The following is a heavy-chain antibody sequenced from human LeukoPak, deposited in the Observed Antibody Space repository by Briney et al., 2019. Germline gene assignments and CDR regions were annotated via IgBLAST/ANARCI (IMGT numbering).Heavy chain of an antibody. Sequence: ASVKVSCKASGYTFTGYYMHWVRQAPGQGLEWMGWIIPNSGGTNYAQKFQGRVTMTRDTSISTAYMELSRLRSDDTAVYYCARLSWYDSSGYYYGVRDYWGQGTLVTVSS. V-gene: IGHV1-2*02. CDR2: IIPNSGGT. CDR3: ARLSWYDSSGYYYGVRDY. CDR1: GYTFTGYY. J-gene: IGHJ4*02. D-gene: IGHD3-22*01.